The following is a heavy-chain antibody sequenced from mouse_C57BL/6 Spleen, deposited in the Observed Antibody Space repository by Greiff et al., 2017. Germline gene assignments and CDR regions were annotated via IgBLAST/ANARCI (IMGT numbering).Heavy chain of an antibody. Sequence: QVQLQQPGAELVMPGASVKLSCKASGYPFTSYWMHWVKPRPGQGLEWIGEIDPSDSYTNYNQKFKGKSTLTVDKSSSTAYMQLSSLTSEDSAVYYCAINGNYWGQGTSVTVSS. CDR2: IDPSDSYT. D-gene: IGHD1-2*01. CDR1: GYPFTSYW. CDR3: AINGNY. J-gene: IGHJ4*01. V-gene: IGHV1-69*01.